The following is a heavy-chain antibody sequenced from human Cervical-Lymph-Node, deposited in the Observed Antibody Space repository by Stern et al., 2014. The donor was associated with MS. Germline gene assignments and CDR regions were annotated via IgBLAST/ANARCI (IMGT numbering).Heavy chain of an antibody. CDR1: GASISSGTSY. D-gene: IGHD1-26*01. CDR2: LHASGAT. CDR3: ARGHWELLGNNYFDS. Sequence: QVQLVESGPGLVKPSQTLSLTCTVSGASISSGTSYWSWIRQPAGGGLEWIGRLHASGATYYNPSLKSRVTLSGDTSTNKLSLNLNSVTAADTAVYYCARGHWELLGNNYFDSWGQGTLVTVSS. J-gene: IGHJ4*02. V-gene: IGHV4-61*02.